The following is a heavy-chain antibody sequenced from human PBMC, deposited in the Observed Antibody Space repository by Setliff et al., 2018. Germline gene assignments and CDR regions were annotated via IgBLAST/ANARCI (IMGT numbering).Heavy chain of an antibody. V-gene: IGHV4-61*09. J-gene: IGHJ4*02. CDR1: GGSISSGTFY. Sequence: SETLSLTCTVSGGSISSGTFYWTWLRQPAGKGLEWIGHIYSSGNINYNPSLVSRVTISIDTSKSQFSLRLSSVTAADTAVYYCARQRRVWNDLDYFDYWGQGTLVTVSS. D-gene: IGHD1-1*01. CDR3: ARQRRVWNDLDYFDY. CDR2: IYSSGNI.